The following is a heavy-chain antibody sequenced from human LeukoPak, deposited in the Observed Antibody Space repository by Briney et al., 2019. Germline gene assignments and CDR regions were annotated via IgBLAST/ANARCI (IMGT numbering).Heavy chain of an antibody. CDR1: GFTFDDYA. V-gene: IGHV3-9*01. CDR2: ISWNSGSI. J-gene: IGHJ4*02. CDR3: AKDISHDILTGYDY. D-gene: IGHD3-9*01. Sequence: PGGSLRLSCAASGFTFDDYAMHWVRQAPGKGLEWVSGISWNSGSIGYADSVKGRFTISRDNAKNSLYLQMNSLRAEDTALYYCAKDISHDILTGYDYWGQGTLVTVSS.